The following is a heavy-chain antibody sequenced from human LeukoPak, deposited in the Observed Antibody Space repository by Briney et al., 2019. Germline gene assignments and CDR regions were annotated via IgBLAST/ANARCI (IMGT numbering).Heavy chain of an antibody. CDR1: GDSVSSNSAA. Sequence: SQTLSLTCAISGDSVSSNSAAWNWIRQSPSRGLEWLGRTYYRSKWYNDYAVSVKSRITINPDTSKNQFSLQLNSVTPEDTALYYCAGTYCSGGSCYSDFDYWGQGTLVTVSS. V-gene: IGHV6-1*01. J-gene: IGHJ4*02. D-gene: IGHD2-15*01. CDR3: AGTYCSGGSCYSDFDY. CDR2: TYYRSKWYN.